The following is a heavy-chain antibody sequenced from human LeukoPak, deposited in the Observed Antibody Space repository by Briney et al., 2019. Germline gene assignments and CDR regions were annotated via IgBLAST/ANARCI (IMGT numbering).Heavy chain of an antibody. CDR1: GGSIGSDY. V-gene: IGHV4-59*01. CDR3: ARLLLPKYSGGYLDY. Sequence: SETLSLTCTVSGGSIGSDYWTWIRQPPGKGLEWIGYIHNSGRTNYNPSLKSRVTMSVDTSKKQFSLKLSSVTAADTAMYYCARLLLPKYSGGYLDYWGQGILVTVSS. D-gene: IGHD1-26*01. J-gene: IGHJ4*02. CDR2: IHNSGRT.